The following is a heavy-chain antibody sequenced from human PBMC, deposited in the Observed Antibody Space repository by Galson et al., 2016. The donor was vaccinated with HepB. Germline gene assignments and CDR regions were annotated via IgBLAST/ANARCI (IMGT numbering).Heavy chain of an antibody. J-gene: IGHJ4*02. CDR2: IYYSGNT. V-gene: IGHV4-59*11. CDR3: ASLDNRRGGEV. D-gene: IGHD2-2*03. CDR1: GGSISSPY. Sequence: ETLSLTCTVSGGSISSPYWSWIRQPPGKGLEWIGYIYYSGNTNYNPSLKSRVTISVDTSKNQFSLTLTSVTAADTAVYFCASLDNRRGGEVWGQGTLVTVSS.